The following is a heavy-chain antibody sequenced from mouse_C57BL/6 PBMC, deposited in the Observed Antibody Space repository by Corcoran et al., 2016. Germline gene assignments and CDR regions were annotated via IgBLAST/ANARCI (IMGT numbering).Heavy chain of an antibody. Sequence: DVQLQESGPGLVKPSQSLSLTCSVTGYSITSGYYWNWIRQFPGNKLEWMGYISYDGSNNYNPSLENRISITRDTSKNQFFLKLNSVTTEDTATYYCARAPAYWGQGTLVTVSA. CDR3: ARAPAY. CDR1: GYSITSGYY. CDR2: ISYDGSN. V-gene: IGHV3-6*01. J-gene: IGHJ3*01.